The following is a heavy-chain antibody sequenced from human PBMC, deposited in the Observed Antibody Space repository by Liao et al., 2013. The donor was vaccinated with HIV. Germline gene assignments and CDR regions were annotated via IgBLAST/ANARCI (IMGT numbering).Heavy chain of an antibody. CDR2: IYHSGST. Sequence: QLQLQESGSGLVKPSQTLSLTCAVSGGSISSGGYSWSWIRQPPGKGLEWIGYIYHSGSTYYNPSLKSRVTISVDRSKNQFSLKLSSVTAADTAVYYCARAPGADGSGTGWFDPWGQGTLVTVSS. D-gene: IGHD3-10*01. V-gene: IGHV4-30-2*01. J-gene: IGHJ5*02. CDR3: ARAPGADGSGTGWFDP. CDR1: GGSISSGGYS.